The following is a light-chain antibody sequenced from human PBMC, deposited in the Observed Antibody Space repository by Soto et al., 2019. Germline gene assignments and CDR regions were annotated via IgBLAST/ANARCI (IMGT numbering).Light chain of an antibody. CDR2: AAS. Sequence: DIQMTQSPTSLSASVGDRVTITCRASQDIRNFVAWYQQKPGKAPKLLIYAASTLQSGVPSRFSGSGSGTDFTLTIHSLQPEDVATDSCQKYRSVPVFGPGTKVEIK. V-gene: IGKV1-27*01. CDR3: QKYRSVPV. J-gene: IGKJ3*01. CDR1: QDIRNF.